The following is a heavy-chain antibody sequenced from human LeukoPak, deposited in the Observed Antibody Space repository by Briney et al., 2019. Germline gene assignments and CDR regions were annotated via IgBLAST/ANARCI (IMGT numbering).Heavy chain of an antibody. V-gene: IGHV3-33*06. Sequence: GGSLRLSCAASGFTFSSYGMHWVRQAPGKGLEWVAIIWYDGSYKYHTDSVKGRFTISRDNSKNTLYLQTNSLRAEDTAVYYCAKDQDPRKSGQDEYCQYGGQGTLVTVSS. D-gene: IGHD3-3*01. J-gene: IGHJ1*01. CDR3: AKDQDPRKSGQDEYCQY. CDR2: IWYDGSYK. CDR1: GFTFSSYG.